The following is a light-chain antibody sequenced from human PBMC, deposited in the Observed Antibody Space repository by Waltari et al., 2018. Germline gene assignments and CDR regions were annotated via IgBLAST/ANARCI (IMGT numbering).Light chain of an antibody. Sequence: DIQMTQSPSSLSASVGGSVTMSCRASQAISIYLNWYQQKPGKAPNLLIYAASTLQRGIPSRFSGSGSGTHFTLTISSLQPEDFATYYCQHSYTTPLTFGGGTKVEI. CDR3: QHSYTTPLT. CDR1: QAISIY. CDR2: AAS. J-gene: IGKJ4*01. V-gene: IGKV1-39*01.